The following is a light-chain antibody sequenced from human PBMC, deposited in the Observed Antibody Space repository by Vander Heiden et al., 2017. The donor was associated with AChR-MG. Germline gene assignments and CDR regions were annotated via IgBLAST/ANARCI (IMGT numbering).Light chain of an antibody. V-gene: IGKV3-11*01. J-gene: IGKJ5*01. CDR1: QSVSSY. CDR3: QQRSNWPPIT. Sequence: ESVLTQSPATLSLSPGERATLSCRASQSVSSYLAWYQQKPGQAPRLLIYDASNRATGIPARFSGSGSGTDFTLTISSLEPEDFAVYYCQQRSNWPPITFGQGTRLGIK. CDR2: DAS.